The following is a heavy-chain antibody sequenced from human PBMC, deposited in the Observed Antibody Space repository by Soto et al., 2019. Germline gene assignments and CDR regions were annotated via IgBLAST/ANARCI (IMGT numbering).Heavy chain of an antibody. CDR3: AKTRITIFGPNAFDI. Sequence: CLRLSCAASGFTFDDYAMHWVRQAPGKGLEWVSGISWNSGSIGYADSVKGRFTISRDNAKNSLYLQMNSLRAEDTALYYCAKTRITIFGPNAFDIWGQGTMVTVSS. J-gene: IGHJ3*02. CDR1: GFTFDDYA. D-gene: IGHD3-3*01. CDR2: ISWNSGSI. V-gene: IGHV3-9*01.